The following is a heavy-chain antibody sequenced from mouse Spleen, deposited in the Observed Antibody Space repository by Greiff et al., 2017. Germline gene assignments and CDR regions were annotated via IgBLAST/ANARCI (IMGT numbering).Heavy chain of an antibody. D-gene: IGHD2-1*01. CDR2: INPYNGGT. Sequence: VQLQQSGPVLVKPGASVKMSCKASGYTFTDYYMNWVKQSHGKSLEWIGVINPYNGGTSYNQKFKGKATLTVDKSSSTAYMELNSLTSEDSAVYCCARWGNYGYQGYAMDYWGQGTSVTVSS. V-gene: IGHV1-19*01. CDR1: GYTFTDYY. CDR3: ARWGNYGYQGYAMDY. J-gene: IGHJ4*01.